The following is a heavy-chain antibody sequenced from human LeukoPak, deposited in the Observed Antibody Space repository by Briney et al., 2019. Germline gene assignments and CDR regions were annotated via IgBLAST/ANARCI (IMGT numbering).Heavy chain of an antibody. J-gene: IGHJ5*02. CDR2: VIPIFGTA. V-gene: IGHV1-69*13. D-gene: IGHD3-22*01. CDR1: GYTFTGYY. Sequence: SVKVSCKASGYTFTGYYMHWVRQAPGQGLEWMGGVIPIFGTANYAQKFQGRVTITADESTSTAYMELSSLRSEDTAVYYCARERGIVVGRNWFDPWGQGTLVTVSS. CDR3: ARERGIVVGRNWFDP.